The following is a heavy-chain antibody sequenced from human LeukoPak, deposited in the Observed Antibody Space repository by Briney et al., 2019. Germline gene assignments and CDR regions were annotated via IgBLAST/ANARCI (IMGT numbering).Heavy chain of an antibody. J-gene: IGHJ4*02. Sequence: GGSLRLSCTASGFTFSTYWMIWARQAPGKGLEWVANINQDGSQIYYAGSVEGRFTISRDNAKDSLFLQMNSLRAEDTALYYCGSSFYSSPSFGGQGTLVTV. CDR2: INQDGSQI. CDR3: GSSFYSSPSF. V-gene: IGHV3-7*01. CDR1: GFTFSTYW. D-gene: IGHD6-6*01.